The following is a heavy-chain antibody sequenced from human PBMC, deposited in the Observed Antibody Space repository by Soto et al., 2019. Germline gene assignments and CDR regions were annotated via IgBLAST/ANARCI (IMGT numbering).Heavy chain of an antibody. CDR3: ARDTFKYCSSTSCSVFDY. V-gene: IGHV3-21*01. Sequence: GGSLRLSCTASGFTFSSYSMNWVRQAPGKGLEWVSSISSSSSYIYYADSVKGRFTISRDNAKNSLYLQMNSLRAEDTAVYYCARDTFKYCSSTSCSVFDYWGQGTLVTVSS. J-gene: IGHJ4*02. CDR1: GFTFSSYS. CDR2: ISSSSSYI. D-gene: IGHD2-2*01.